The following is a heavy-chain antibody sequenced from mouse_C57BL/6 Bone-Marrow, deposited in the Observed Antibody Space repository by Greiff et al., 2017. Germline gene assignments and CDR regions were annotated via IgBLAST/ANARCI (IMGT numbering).Heavy chain of an antibody. Sequence: QVQLQQSGAELARPGASVKLSCKASGYTFTSYGISWVKQRTGQGLEWIGEIYPRSGNTYYNEKFKGKATLTVDQSSSTAYMQLNSLTSEDSAVYYCAYFHYYAMDYWGQGTSVTVSS. CDR3: AYFHYYAMDY. CDR2: IYPRSGNT. V-gene: IGHV1-81*01. J-gene: IGHJ4*01. D-gene: IGHD2-1*01. CDR1: GYTFTSYG.